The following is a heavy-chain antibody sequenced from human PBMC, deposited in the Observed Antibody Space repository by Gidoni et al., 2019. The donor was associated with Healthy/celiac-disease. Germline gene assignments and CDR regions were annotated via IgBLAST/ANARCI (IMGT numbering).Heavy chain of an antibody. CDR1: GGSFSGYY. D-gene: IGHD3-10*01. V-gene: IGHV4-34*01. CDR2: INHSGST. CDR3: GCFNYYGSGSFLDY. J-gene: IGHJ4*02. Sequence: QVQLQQWGAGLLKPSETLSLTCAVYGGSFSGYYWSWIRQPPGKGLEWIGEINHSGSTNYNPSLKSRVTISVDTSKNQFSLKLSSVTAADTAVYYCGCFNYYGSGSFLDYWGQGTLVTVSS.